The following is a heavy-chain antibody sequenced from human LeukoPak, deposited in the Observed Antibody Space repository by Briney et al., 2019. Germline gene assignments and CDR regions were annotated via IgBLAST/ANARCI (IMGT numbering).Heavy chain of an antibody. D-gene: IGHD2-2*01. CDR2: INPNSGGT. V-gene: IGHV1-2*02. CDR3: ARDGMRDRLLLNAFDI. Sequence: ASVKVSCKASGYTFTGYYMHWVRQAPGQGLEWMGWINPNSGGTNYAQKFQGRVTMTRDTSISTAYMELSRLRSDDTAVYYCARDGMRDRLLLNAFDIWGQGTMVTVSS. J-gene: IGHJ3*02. CDR1: GYTFTGYY.